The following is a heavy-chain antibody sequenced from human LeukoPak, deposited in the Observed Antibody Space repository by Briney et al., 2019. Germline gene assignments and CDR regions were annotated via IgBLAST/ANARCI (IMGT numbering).Heavy chain of an antibody. Sequence: ASVKVSCKVSGYTLTELSMHWVRQAPGKGLEWMGGFDPEDGETIYAQKFQGRVTITADKSTSTAYMELSSLRSEDTAVYYCARSTVTRNFDYWGQGTLVTVSS. CDR3: ARSTVTRNFDY. CDR1: GYTLTELS. D-gene: IGHD4-17*01. V-gene: IGHV1-24*01. J-gene: IGHJ4*02. CDR2: FDPEDGET.